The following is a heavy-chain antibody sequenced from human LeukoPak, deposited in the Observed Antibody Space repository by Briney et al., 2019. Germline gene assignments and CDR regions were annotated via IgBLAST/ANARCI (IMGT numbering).Heavy chain of an antibody. Sequence: PGGSLRLSCAASGFTFSSYAMNWVRQAPGKGLEWVSAISATGTTTYYADSVKGRFTVSRDNSKNTLFLQANSLRAEDTAVYYCARAPTVTTWVVKDWGRGTLVTVS. CDR1: GFTFSSYA. V-gene: IGHV3-23*01. CDR3: ARAPTVTTWVVKD. D-gene: IGHD4-17*01. CDR2: ISATGTTT. J-gene: IGHJ4*02.